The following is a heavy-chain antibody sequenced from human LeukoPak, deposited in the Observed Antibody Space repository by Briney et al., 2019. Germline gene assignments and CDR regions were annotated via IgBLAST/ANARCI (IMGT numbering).Heavy chain of an antibody. CDR3: ARDSITMVRGVTHYYMDV. J-gene: IGHJ6*03. D-gene: IGHD3-10*01. Sequence: GGSLRLSCAASGFTFSSHWMSWVRQAPGKGLEWVANIKQDGSEKYYVDSVKGRFTISRDNAKNSLYPQMNSLRAEDTAVYYCARDSITMVRGVTHYYMDVWGKGTTVTVSS. CDR2: IKQDGSEK. CDR1: GFTFSSHW. V-gene: IGHV3-7*01.